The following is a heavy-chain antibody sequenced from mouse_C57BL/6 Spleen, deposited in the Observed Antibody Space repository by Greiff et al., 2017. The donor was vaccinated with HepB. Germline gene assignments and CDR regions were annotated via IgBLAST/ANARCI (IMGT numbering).Heavy chain of an antibody. CDR3: ASYDGYYVRYAMDY. Sequence: EVQLQESGPGLVKPSQSLSLTCSVTGYSITSGYYWNWIRQFPGNKLEWMGYISYDGSNNYNPSLKNRISITRDTSKNQFFLKLNSVTTEDTATYYCASYDGYYVRYAMDYWGQGTSVTVSS. J-gene: IGHJ4*01. V-gene: IGHV3-6*01. CDR2: ISYDGSN. CDR1: GYSITSGYY. D-gene: IGHD2-3*01.